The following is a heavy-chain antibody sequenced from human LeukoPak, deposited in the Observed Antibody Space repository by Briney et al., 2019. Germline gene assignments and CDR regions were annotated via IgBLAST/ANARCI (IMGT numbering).Heavy chain of an antibody. V-gene: IGHV1-8*01. CDR2: MNPNSGNT. J-gene: IGHJ4*02. CDR1: GYTFTSYD. CDR3: ARSYVYSYGTRLFDY. Sequence: ASVKVSCKASGYTFTSYDINWVRQATGQGLEWMGWMNPNSGNTGYAQKFQGRVTMTRDTSISTAYMELSRLRSDDTAVYYCARSYVYSYGTRLFDYWGQGTLVTVSS. D-gene: IGHD5-18*01.